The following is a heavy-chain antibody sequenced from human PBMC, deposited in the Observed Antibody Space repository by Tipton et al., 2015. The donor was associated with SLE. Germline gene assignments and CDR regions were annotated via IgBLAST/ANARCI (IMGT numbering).Heavy chain of an antibody. V-gene: IGHV4-34*01. Sequence: LRLSCAASGFTFSDYYMSWIRQPPGKGLQWIGEINHSGRTNYNLSLKSQLTISVDTSKNQFSLKLSSVTAADTAVYYCARGPKVGDSDAFDIWGQGTLVTVSS. CDR2: INHSGRT. D-gene: IGHD4-17*01. J-gene: IGHJ4*02. CDR1: GFTFSDYY. CDR3: ARGPKVGDSDAFDI.